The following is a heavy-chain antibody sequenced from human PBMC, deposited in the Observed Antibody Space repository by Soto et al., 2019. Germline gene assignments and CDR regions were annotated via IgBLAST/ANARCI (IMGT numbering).Heavy chain of an antibody. J-gene: IGHJ5*02. Sequence: GESLTISCRTYGYRFTSYWIAWVRQMPGKGLEWMGIIFPSDSDTRYSPSFQGQVTISADRSTSTVFLQWASLKASDTAVYFCARKDKSGYFNWFDPWGQGTLVTVSS. CDR3: ARKDKSGYFNWFDP. CDR1: GYRFTSYW. D-gene: IGHD3-22*01. V-gene: IGHV5-51*01. CDR2: IFPSDSDT.